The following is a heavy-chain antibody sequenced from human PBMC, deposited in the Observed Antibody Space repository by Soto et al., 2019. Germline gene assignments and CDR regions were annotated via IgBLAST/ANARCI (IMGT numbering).Heavy chain of an antibody. CDR1: GYSISSSNW. J-gene: IGHJ5*02. D-gene: IGHD2-15*01. V-gene: IGHV4-28*03. CDR2: IYYSGST. Sequence: SETLSLTCAVSGYSISSSNWWGWIRQPPGKGLEWIGYIYYSGSTYYNPSLKSRVTMSLDTSKNQFSLILSSVTAADTAVYYCAREASYCSDGKCSNWFDPWGQGTLVTVSS. CDR3: AREASYCSDGKCSNWFDP.